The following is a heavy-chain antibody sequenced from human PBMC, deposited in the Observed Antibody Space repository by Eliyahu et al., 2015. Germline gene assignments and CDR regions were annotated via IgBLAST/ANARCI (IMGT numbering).Heavy chain of an antibody. CDR2: IYSGGSA. Sequence: EVQLVESGGGLVQPGGSLXLXXAASXFTVXSNYMSWVRXPPGKGLEWVSVIYSGGSAYHADSVRGRFTISRDNSKNTLYLQMNSLRAEDTAVYYCARGESPTLIAAAGTHFDYWGQGTLVTVSS. CDR1: XFTVXSNY. D-gene: IGHD6-13*01. CDR3: ARGESPTLIAAAGTHFDY. J-gene: IGHJ4*02. V-gene: IGHV3-66*01.